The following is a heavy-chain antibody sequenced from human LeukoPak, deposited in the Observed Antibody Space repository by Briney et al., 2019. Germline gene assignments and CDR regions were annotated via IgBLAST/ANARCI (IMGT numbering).Heavy chain of an antibody. CDR3: ARGDPKTVVQGVLGIKYHYYYMDV. CDR1: GGSFSGYY. CDR2: VNQSGDT. V-gene: IGHV4-34*01. J-gene: IGHJ6*03. D-gene: IGHD3-10*01. Sequence: PSETLSLTCAVYGGSFSGYYWSWSRQPPGKGLEWIGEVNQSGDTNYNPSLKSRVTISVDTSKNQFSLKLSSVTAADTSVYYCARGDPKTVVQGVLGIKYHYYYMDVWGKGTTVTVSS.